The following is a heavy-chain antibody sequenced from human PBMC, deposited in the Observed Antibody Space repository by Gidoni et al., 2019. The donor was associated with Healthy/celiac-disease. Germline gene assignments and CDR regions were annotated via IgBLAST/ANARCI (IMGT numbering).Heavy chain of an antibody. CDR2: IYYSGST. CDR3: ARHGPHIVVVPAAIRY. CDR1: GGSISSSSYY. D-gene: IGHD2-2*02. V-gene: IGHV4-39*01. J-gene: IGHJ4*02. Sequence: QLQLQESGPGLVKPSETLSLTCTVSGGSISSSSYYWGWIRQPPGKGLAWIGSIYYSGSTYYNPSLKSRVTISVDTSKNQFSLKLSSVTAADTAVYYCARHGPHIVVVPAAIRYWGQGTLVTVSS.